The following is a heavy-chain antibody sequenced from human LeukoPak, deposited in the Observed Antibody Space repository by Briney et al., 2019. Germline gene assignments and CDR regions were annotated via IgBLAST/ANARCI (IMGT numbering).Heavy chain of an antibody. CDR2: IYHSGST. V-gene: IGHV4-30-2*01. J-gene: IGHJ6*02. Sequence: SQTLSLTCAVSGGSISSGGYSWSWIRQPPGKGLEWIGYIYHSGSTYYNPSLKSRVTISVDRSKNQFSLKLSSVTAADTAVYYCAGIAGRTLSYGMDVWGQGTTVTVSS. D-gene: IGHD6-13*01. CDR3: AGIAGRTLSYGMDV. CDR1: GGSISSGGYS.